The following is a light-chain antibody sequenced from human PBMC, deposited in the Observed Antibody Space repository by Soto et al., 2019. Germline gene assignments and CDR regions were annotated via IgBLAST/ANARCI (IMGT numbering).Light chain of an antibody. CDR1: QGISSY. J-gene: IGKJ4*02. CDR3: QQLHSHPLLT. Sequence: DIQLTQSPSFLSASVGDRVTITCRASQGISSYLAWYQQKPGKAPKLLIYVASTLQSGVQSRFAVTGSGPEVPLTISSLTPEDWAAYSCQQLHSHPLLTFGGGTKVEIK. V-gene: IGKV1-9*01. CDR2: VAS.